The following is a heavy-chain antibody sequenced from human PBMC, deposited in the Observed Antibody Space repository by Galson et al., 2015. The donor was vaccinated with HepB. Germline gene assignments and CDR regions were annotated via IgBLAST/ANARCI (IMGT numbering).Heavy chain of an antibody. CDR2: IYYSGST. Sequence: ETLSLTCTVSGGSISSYYWSWIRQPPGKGLEWIGYIYYSGSTNYNPSLKSRVTISVDTSKNQFSLKLSSVTAADTAVYYCARDPAGLGGSYTGMDVWGQGTTVTVSS. J-gene: IGHJ6*02. CDR1: GGSISSYY. V-gene: IGHV4-59*01. CDR3: ARDPAGLGGSYTGMDV. D-gene: IGHD1-26*01.